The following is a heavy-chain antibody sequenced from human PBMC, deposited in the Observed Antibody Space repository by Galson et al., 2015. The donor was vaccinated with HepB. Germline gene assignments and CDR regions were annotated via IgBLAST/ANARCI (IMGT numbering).Heavy chain of an antibody. J-gene: IGHJ4*02. CDR2: ISYGGRNQ. V-gene: IGHV3-30*04. Sequence: SLRLSCAASGFTYSSYAMHWVRQAPGKGLEWVAVISYGGRNQYYADSVKGRFTIFRDNSKNTLYLLMNSLRAEDTAVYYCARDSVPTGSSWNDDYFDYWGQGTLVTVSS. CDR3: ARDSVPTGSSWNDDYFDY. D-gene: IGHD6-13*01. CDR1: GFTYSSYA.